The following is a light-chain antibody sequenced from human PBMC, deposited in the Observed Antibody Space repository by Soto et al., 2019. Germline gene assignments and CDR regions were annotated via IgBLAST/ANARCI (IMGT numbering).Light chain of an antibody. J-gene: IGLJ3*02. CDR3: SSFTRGSTWV. CDR2: DVS. Sequence: QSVLTQPASVSGSPGQSITISCTGTSSDVGHYNYVSWYQHHPGKAPKLIIYDVSNRPSGVSDRFSGSKSGNTASLTISGLRAEDEADYYCSSFTRGSTWVFGGGTKRTVL. V-gene: IGLV2-14*03. CDR1: SSDVGHYNY.